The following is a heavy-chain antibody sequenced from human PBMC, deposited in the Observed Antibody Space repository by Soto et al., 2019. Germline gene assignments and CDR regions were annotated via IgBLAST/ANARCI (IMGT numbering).Heavy chain of an antibody. CDR3: ARRYGGNLDY. CDR2: IYYSGST. J-gene: IGHJ4*02. V-gene: IGHV4-59*08. Sequence: PSETLSLTCTVSGGSISSYYWSWIRQPPGKGLEWIGYIYYSGSTNYNPSLKSRVTISVDTSKNQFSLKLSSVTAVDMAVYYCARRYGGNLDYWGQGTLVTVSS. CDR1: GGSISSYY. D-gene: IGHD1-26*01.